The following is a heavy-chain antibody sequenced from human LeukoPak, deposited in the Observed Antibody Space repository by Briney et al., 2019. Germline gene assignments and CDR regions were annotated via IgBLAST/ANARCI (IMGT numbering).Heavy chain of an antibody. CDR3: ARGGLWFGELFGSYYYYMDV. V-gene: IGHV1-69*06. CDR1: GGTFSSYA. D-gene: IGHD3-10*01. CDR2: IIPIFGTA. Sequence: SVKVSCKASGGTFSSYAISWVRQAPGQGLEWMGGIIPIFGTANYAQKFQGRVTITADKSTSTAYMELSSLRSEDTAVYYCARGGLWFGELFGSYYYYMDVWGKGTTVTISS. J-gene: IGHJ6*03.